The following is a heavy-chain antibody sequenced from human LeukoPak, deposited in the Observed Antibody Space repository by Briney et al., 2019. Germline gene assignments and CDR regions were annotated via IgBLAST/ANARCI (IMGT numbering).Heavy chain of an antibody. Sequence: GGSLRLSCAASGFTFSSYSMNWVRQAPGKGLEWVSSISSSSSYIYYADSVKGRFTISRDNAKNSLYLQMNSLRAEDTAVYYCARAGGYCSSTSCDYPDYRGQGTLVTVSS. CDR1: GFTFSSYS. J-gene: IGHJ4*02. V-gene: IGHV3-21*01. D-gene: IGHD2-2*01. CDR2: ISSSSSYI. CDR3: ARAGGYCSSTSCDYPDY.